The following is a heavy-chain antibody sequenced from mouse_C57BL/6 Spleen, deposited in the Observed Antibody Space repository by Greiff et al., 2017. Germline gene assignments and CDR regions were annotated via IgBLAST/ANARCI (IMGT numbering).Heavy chain of an antibody. Sequence: VKLKQSGPELVKPGASVKISCKASGYAFSSSWMNWVKQRPGKGLEWIGRIYPGDGDTKYNGKFKGKATLTADKSSSTAYMHLSSLTSEDSAVYFCAICYYGSIYAMDYWGQGTSVTVSS. V-gene: IGHV1-82*01. CDR3: AICYYGSIYAMDY. CDR2: IYPGDGDT. D-gene: IGHD1-1*01. J-gene: IGHJ4*01. CDR1: GYAFSSSW.